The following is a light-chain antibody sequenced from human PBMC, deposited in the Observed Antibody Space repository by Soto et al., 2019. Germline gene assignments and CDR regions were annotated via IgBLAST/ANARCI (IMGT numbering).Light chain of an antibody. V-gene: IGLV2-11*01. CDR2: DVS. J-gene: IGLJ1*01. CDR3: FSHRGGDSHV. CDR1: SIDVGGSNY. Sequence: QSVLTQPRSVSGSPGQSVTISCTGPSIDVGGSNYVSWYQQHPGKAPKLMIYDVSERPSGVPDRFSGSKSGNTASLTISGLQAEDEADYYCFSHRGGDSHVFGTGTKVTVL.